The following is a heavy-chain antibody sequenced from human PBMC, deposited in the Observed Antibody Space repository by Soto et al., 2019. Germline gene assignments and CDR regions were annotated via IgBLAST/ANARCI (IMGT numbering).Heavy chain of an antibody. D-gene: IGHD3-3*01. Sequence: SVKVSCKASGGTFSSYAIRWVRQAPGQGLEWMGGIIPIFGTANYAQKFQGRVTITADESTSTAYMELSSLRSEDTAVYYCARDSGSVLRFLDTYGMDVWGQGTTVTVSS. J-gene: IGHJ6*02. CDR1: GGTFSSYA. CDR3: ARDSGSVLRFLDTYGMDV. V-gene: IGHV1-69*13. CDR2: IIPIFGTA.